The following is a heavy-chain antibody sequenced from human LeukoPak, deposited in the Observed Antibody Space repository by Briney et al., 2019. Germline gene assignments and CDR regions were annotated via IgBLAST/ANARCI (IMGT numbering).Heavy chain of an antibody. CDR1: GFTFSDYY. D-gene: IGHD3-9*01. J-gene: IGHJ6*02. V-gene: IGHV3-11*01. CDR2: ISSSGSTI. Sequence: PGGSLRLSCAASGFTFSDYYMSWIRQAPGKGLEWVSYISSSGSTIYYADSVKGRFTISRDNAKNSLYLQMNSLRAEDTAVYYCARGPPYYDILTGERAYYYYYGMDVWGQGTTVTVSS. CDR3: ARGPPYYDILTGERAYYYYYGMDV.